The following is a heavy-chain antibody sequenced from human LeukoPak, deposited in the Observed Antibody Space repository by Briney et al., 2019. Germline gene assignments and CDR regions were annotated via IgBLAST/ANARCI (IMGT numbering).Heavy chain of an antibody. CDR2: IYHSGST. CDR3: ARHIGTVPVYYMDV. V-gene: IGHV4-4*02. CDR1: GGSISSSNW. D-gene: IGHD4-11*01. J-gene: IGHJ6*03. Sequence: SETLSLTCAVSGGSISSSNWWSWVRQPPGKGLEWIGEIYHSGSTNYNPSLKSRVTISVDTSKNQFSLKLSSVTAADTAVYYCARHIGTVPVYYMDVWGKGTTVTVSS.